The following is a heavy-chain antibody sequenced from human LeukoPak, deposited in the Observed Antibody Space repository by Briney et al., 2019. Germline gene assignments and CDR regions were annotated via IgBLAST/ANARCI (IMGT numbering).Heavy chain of an antibody. CDR1: GYTFTSYY. Sequence: ASVKVSCKASGYTFTSYYMHWVRQAPGQGLEWMGIISPSGGSTSYAQKLQGRVTMTRDTSTSTVYMELSSLRSEDTAVYYCARDGCSGGSCYTFDYWGQGTLVTVSS. D-gene: IGHD2-15*01. CDR3: ARDGCSGGSCYTFDY. CDR2: ISPSGGST. V-gene: IGHV1-46*01. J-gene: IGHJ4*02.